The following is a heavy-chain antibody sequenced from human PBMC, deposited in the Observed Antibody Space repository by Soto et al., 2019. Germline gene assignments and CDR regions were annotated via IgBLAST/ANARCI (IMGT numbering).Heavy chain of an antibody. J-gene: IGHJ4*02. CDR1: GGSISSGDYY. Sequence: QVQLQESGPGLVKPSQTLSLTCTVSGGSISSGDYYWSWIRQPPGKGLEWIGYIYYSGSTYYNPSLKSRVTISVDTSKNQFSLKLSSVTAADTAVYHCARDIGGSSWYTGCDYWGQGTLVTVSS. D-gene: IGHD6-13*01. CDR2: IYYSGST. CDR3: ARDIGGSSWYTGCDY. V-gene: IGHV4-30-4*01.